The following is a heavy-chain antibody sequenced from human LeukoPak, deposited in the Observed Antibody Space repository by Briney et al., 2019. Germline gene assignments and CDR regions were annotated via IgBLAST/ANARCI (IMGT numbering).Heavy chain of an antibody. Sequence: SETLSLTCAVSGGSISRSGYSWSWIRQPPGKGLEWIGRIYTSGSTNYIPSLKSRVTMSVDTSKNQFSLKLSSVTAADTAVYYCALAGQVGSYGDYWGQGTLVTVSS. CDR3: ALAGQVGSYGDY. CDR1: GGSISRSGYS. V-gene: IGHV4-61*02. J-gene: IGHJ4*02. CDR2: IYTSGST. D-gene: IGHD5-18*01.